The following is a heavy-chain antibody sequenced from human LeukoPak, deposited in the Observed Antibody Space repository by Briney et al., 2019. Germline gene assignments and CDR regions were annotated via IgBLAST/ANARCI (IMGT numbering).Heavy chain of an antibody. Sequence: SETLSLTCSVSGGSISGYYWNWIRQPPGKGLEWIGYIYYSGSTNYNPSLKSRVTISVDTSKNQFSLKLSSVTAPDTAVYYCARRASSGPPYYFDYWGQGTLVTVSS. CDR2: IYYSGST. V-gene: IGHV4-59*08. CDR3: ARRASSGPPYYFDY. CDR1: GGSISGYY. D-gene: IGHD3-10*01. J-gene: IGHJ4*02.